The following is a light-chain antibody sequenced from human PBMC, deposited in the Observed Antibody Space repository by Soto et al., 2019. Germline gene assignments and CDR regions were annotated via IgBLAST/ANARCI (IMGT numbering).Light chain of an antibody. CDR3: QQRSNWPPWT. Sequence: EIVLTQSPGTLSLSPGERATLSCRASQTVDTNYLAWYQQIPGQAPRLLIYGASTRATGIPARFSGSGSGTDFTLTISSLEPEDFAVYYCQQRSNWPPWTCGQGTKGDIK. CDR1: QTVDTNY. V-gene: IGKV3D-20*02. CDR2: GAS. J-gene: IGKJ1*01.